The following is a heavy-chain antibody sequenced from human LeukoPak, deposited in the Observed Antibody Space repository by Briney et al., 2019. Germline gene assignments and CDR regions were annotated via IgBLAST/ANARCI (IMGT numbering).Heavy chain of an antibody. V-gene: IGHV3-23*01. Sequence: GVSLRLSCAASGFTFSSYAISWCIQAPGKGLESVSGISGSGVSTYHADAVKCRFTISRDNSKNTLYLQMNSLRAEDTAVYYCARGTTVLDYWGQGTLVKVYS. D-gene: IGHD4-11*01. J-gene: IGHJ4*02. CDR3: ARGTTVLDY. CDR2: ISGSGVST. CDR1: GFTFSSYA.